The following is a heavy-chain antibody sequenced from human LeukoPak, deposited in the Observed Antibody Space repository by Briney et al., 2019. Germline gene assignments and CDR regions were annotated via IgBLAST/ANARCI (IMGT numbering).Heavy chain of an antibody. CDR3: ARVLSLRGSRLLEAFDI. J-gene: IGHJ3*02. CDR2: ISSSSYI. D-gene: IGHD1-26*01. Sequence: PGGSLRLSCAASGFTFSSYSMNWVRQALGKGLEWVSSISSSSYIYYADSVKGRFTISRDNAKNSLYLQMNSLRAEDTAVYYCARVLSLRGSRLLEAFDIWGQGTMVTVSS. V-gene: IGHV3-21*01. CDR1: GFTFSSYS.